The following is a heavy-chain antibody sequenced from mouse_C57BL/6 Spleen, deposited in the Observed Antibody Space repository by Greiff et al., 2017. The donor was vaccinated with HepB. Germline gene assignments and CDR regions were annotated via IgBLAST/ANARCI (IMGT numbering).Heavy chain of an antibody. J-gene: IGHJ2*01. D-gene: IGHD2-1*01. CDR1: GYTFTDYY. CDR3: ARSTELGNSY. V-gene: IGHV1-26*01. CDR2: INPNNGGT. Sequence: VQLQQSGPELVKPGASVKISCKASGYTFTDYYMNWVKQSHGKSLEWIGDINPNNGGTSYNQKFKGKATLTVDKSSSTAYMELRSLTSEDSAVYYCARSTELGNSYWGQGTTLTVSS.